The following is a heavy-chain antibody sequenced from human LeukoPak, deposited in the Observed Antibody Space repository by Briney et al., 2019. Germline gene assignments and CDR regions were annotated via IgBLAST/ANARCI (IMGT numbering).Heavy chain of an antibody. CDR2: ISSSSSYI. CDR1: GFTFSSYG. D-gene: IGHD3-22*01. J-gene: IGHJ3*02. Sequence: GGSLRLSCAASGFTFSSYGMHWVRQAPGKGLEWVSSISSSSSYIYYADSVKGRFTISRDNAKNSLYLQMNSLRAEDTAVYYCARDGDSSGYYHDKDAFDIWGQGTMVTVSS. CDR3: ARDGDSSGYYHDKDAFDI. V-gene: IGHV3-21*01.